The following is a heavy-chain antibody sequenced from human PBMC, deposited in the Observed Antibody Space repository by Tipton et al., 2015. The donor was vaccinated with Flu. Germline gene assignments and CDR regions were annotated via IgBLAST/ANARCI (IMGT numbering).Heavy chain of an antibody. CDR2: ISSSSSYI. CDR1: GFTFSSYS. J-gene: IGHJ4*02. D-gene: IGHD6-19*01. CDR3: ARAAVAGTFDY. V-gene: IGHV3-21*01. Sequence: GSLRLSCAASGFTFSSYSMNWVRQAPGKGLEWVSSISSSSSYIYYADSVKGRFTISRDNAKNSLYLQMNSLRAEDTAVYYCARAAVAGTFDYWGQGTLITVSS.